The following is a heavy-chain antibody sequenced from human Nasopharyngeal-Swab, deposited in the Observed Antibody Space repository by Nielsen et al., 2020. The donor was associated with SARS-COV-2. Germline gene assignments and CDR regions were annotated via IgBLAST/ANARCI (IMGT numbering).Heavy chain of an antibody. CDR3: ARDMGCYYGSGSHRPPGMDV. D-gene: IGHD3-10*01. Sequence: GGSLRLSCAASGFTFSSYGMHWVRQAPGKGLEWVAVISYDGSNKYYADSVKGRFTISRDNSKNTLYLQMNSLRAEDTAVYYCARDMGCYYGSGSHRPPGMDVWGQGTTVTVSS. CDR1: GFTFSSYG. CDR2: ISYDGSNK. V-gene: IGHV3-30*03. J-gene: IGHJ6*02.